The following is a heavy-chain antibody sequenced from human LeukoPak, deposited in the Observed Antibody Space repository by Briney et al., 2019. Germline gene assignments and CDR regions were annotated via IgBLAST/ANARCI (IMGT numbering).Heavy chain of an antibody. Sequence: TSETLSLTCTVSSGSISSGDYYWSWIRQPPGKGLEWIGYIYYSGSTYYNPFLKSRVTISVDTSKNQFSLKLSSVTAADTAVYYCASTYYYDSSGYYQIDYWGQGTLVTVSS. V-gene: IGHV4-30-4*08. CDR1: SGSISSGDYY. D-gene: IGHD3-22*01. CDR2: IYYSGST. J-gene: IGHJ4*02. CDR3: ASTYYYDSSGYYQIDY.